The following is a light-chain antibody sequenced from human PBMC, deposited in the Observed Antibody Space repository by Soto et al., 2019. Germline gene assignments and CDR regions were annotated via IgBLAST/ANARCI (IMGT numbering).Light chain of an antibody. CDR1: SSDIGAGYD. J-gene: IGLJ2*01. V-gene: IGLV1-44*01. CDR3: AAWDDSLNGPV. Sequence: QSVLTQTPSVSGAPGQRVTISCTGSSSDIGAGYDVHWYQQLPGTAPKLLIYSNNQRPSGVPDRFSGSKSGTSASLAISGLQSEDEADYYCAAWDDSLNGPVFGGGTKVTVL. CDR2: SNN.